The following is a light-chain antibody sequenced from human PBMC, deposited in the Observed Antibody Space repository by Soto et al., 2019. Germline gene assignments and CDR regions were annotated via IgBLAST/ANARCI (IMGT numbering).Light chain of an antibody. Sequence: PGESATLSSSASQTVSITYLTWYQQKPGQAPRLLIYGASTRATGIPDRFSGDGSVTHFTLTISRLEAEDFVMYYCQQYGSSPITFGQGTRLEIK. CDR2: GAS. J-gene: IGKJ5*01. CDR3: QQYGSSPIT. CDR1: QTVSITY. V-gene: IGKV3-20*01.